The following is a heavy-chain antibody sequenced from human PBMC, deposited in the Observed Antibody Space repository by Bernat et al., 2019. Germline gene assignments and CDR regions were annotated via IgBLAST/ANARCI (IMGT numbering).Heavy chain of an antibody. CDR1: EFTFTNAW. CDR2: IKSKTDGGTT. D-gene: IGHD3-10*01. Sequence: EVHLEESGGGLVEPGGSLTLSCAASEFTFTNAWLGWVRQAPGKGLEWVGRIKSKTDGGTTDYAAPVKGRFTISRDDSKNTLYLQMNSLKTEDTAVYYCTTGKTGPWFDYWGQGTLVTVSS. CDR3: TTGKTGPWFDY. J-gene: IGHJ4*02. V-gene: IGHV3-15*01.